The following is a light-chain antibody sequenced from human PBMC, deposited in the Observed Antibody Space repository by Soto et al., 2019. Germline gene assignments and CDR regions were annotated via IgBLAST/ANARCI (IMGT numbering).Light chain of an antibody. V-gene: IGLV1-40*01. CDR1: SXNIGAGYD. CDR3: QSYDSSLSAYV. Sequence: QSVLTQPPSVSGAPGQRVTISCTGSSXNIGAGYDVHWYQQLPGTAPKLLIYGNTSRPSGVPDRFSGSKSGTSASLAITGLQAEDEADYYCQSYDSSLSAYVFGTGTKVTVL. CDR2: GNT. J-gene: IGLJ1*01.